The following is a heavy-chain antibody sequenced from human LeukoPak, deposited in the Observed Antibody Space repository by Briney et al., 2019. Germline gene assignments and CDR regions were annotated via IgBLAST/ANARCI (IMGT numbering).Heavy chain of an antibody. CDR1: GFTFSSYG. D-gene: IGHD3-10*01. CDR3: AKGFPSSYGSGTPVYFDY. V-gene: IGHV3-30*18. J-gene: IGHJ4*02. Sequence: PGGSXRXXCATSGFTFSSYGMHWVRQAPGKGREWVAVISYDGSNKYYADSVKGRFTISRDNSKNTLYLQMNSLRAEDTAVYYCAKGFPSSYGSGTPVYFDYWGQGTLVTVSS. CDR2: ISYDGSNK.